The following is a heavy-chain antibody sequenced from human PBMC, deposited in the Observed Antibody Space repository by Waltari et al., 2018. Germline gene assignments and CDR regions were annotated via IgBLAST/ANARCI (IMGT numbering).Heavy chain of an antibody. V-gene: IGHV4-4*07. CDR3: ARLPYNNIYYYYYMDV. J-gene: IGHJ6*03. CDR2: IYATGST. D-gene: IGHD3-10*01. Sequence: VQLQESGPGLVTPSATLSSTCTVSGGSISTYYSRWIRQPAGKGLEWSGRIYATGSTNYNPSLKSRVTMSVDTSKNQFSLKLSSVTAADTAVYYCARLPYNNIYYYYYMDVWGKGTTVTVSS. CDR1: GGSISTYY.